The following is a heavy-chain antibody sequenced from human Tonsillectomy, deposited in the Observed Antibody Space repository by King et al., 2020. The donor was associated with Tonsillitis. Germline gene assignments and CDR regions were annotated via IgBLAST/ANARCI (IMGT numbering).Heavy chain of an antibody. J-gene: IGHJ4*02. CDR2: IKQDAREK. V-gene: IGHV3-7*01. CDR1: GFTFSNYW. Sequence: VQLVESGGGLVQPGGSLRLSCAASGFTFSNYWRTWVRQAPGKGLEWGANIKQDAREKYYGDSVRGRFTISRDNAKNSLYLQMDSLRAEDTAVYYCARDKEGGSSSGSNFDYWGQGTLVTVSS. D-gene: IGHD6-19*01. CDR3: ARDKEGGSSSGSNFDY.